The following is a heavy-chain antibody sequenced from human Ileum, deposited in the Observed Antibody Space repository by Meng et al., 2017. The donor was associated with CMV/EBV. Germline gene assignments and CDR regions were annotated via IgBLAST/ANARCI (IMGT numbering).Heavy chain of an antibody. CDR1: GFVVSSNY. J-gene: IGHJ4*02. CDR2: SYSETTGSST. Sequence: GESLKISCAASGFVVSSNYISWVRQAPGKGLEWVSMSYSETTGSSTYYGASVSGRFTISRDKSKNSVYLQMNNLRSEDTAVYYCARQNWDDWGQGTLVTVSS. D-gene: IGHD2/OR15-2a*01. V-gene: IGHV3-53*01. CDR3: ARQNWDD.